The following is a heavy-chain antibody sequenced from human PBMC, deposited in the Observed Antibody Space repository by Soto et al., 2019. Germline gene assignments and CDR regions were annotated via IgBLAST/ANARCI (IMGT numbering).Heavy chain of an antibody. CDR1: GFTFSSYA. CDR3: AKHSSSSGSYYYYIMDV. J-gene: IGHJ6*02. Sequence: GSLRLSCAASGFTFSSYAMSWVRLAPGKGLEWVSVISGSGGSTYYADSVKGRFTISRDNSRNTLYLQMNSLRAEDMAVYYCAKHSSSSGSYYYYIMDVWGQGTTVTVSS. D-gene: IGHD6-6*01. CDR2: ISGSGGST. V-gene: IGHV3-23*01.